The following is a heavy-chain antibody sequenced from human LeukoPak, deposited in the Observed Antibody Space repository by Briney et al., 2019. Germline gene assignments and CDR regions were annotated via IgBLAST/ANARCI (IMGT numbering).Heavy chain of an antibody. CDR1: GFTFSSYS. CDR3: ARGAWVPNSSGYYFFDY. D-gene: IGHD3-22*01. Sequence: GGSLRLSCAASGFTFSSYSMNWVRQAPGKGLEWVSSISSSSSYIYYADSVKGRFTISRDNAKNSLYLQVNSLRAEDTAVYYCARGAWVPNSSGYYFFDYWGQGTLVTVSS. J-gene: IGHJ4*02. V-gene: IGHV3-21*01. CDR2: ISSSSSYI.